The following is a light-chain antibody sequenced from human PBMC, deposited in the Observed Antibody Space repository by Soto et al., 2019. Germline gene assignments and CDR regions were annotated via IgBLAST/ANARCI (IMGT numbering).Light chain of an antibody. CDR3: CSYAGSSTFLYV. CDR2: EVS. Sequence: QSVLAQPASVSGSPGQSRTSACTGTSSDVGSYNLVSWYQQHPGKAPKLMIYEVSKRPSGVSNRFSGSKSGNTASLTISGLQAEDEADYYCCSYAGSSTFLYVFGTGTKVTVL. V-gene: IGLV2-23*02. J-gene: IGLJ1*01. CDR1: SSDVGSYNL.